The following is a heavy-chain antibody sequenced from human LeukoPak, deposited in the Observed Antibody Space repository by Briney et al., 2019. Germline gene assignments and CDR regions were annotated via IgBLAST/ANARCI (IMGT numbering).Heavy chain of an antibody. CDR1: GGSISSYY. J-gene: IGHJ4*02. CDR2: IYYSGRT. Sequence: PSETLSLTCSVSGGSISSYYWSWIRQPPGKGLEWIGYIYYSGRTNYNPSLKSRVTISVDTSKNQFSLTLSSVTAADTAVYYCATRKLGNDYWGQGTLVTVSS. CDR3: ATRKLGNDY. D-gene: IGHD7-27*01. V-gene: IGHV4-59*03.